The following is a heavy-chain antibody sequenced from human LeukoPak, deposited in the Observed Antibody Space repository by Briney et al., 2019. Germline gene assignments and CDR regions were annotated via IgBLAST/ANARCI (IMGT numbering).Heavy chain of an antibody. CDR2: IKQDGSEK. CDR1: GFTFSNYW. V-gene: IGHV3-7*01. CDR3: ARMAAAGYYSYYYMDV. J-gene: IGHJ6*03. Sequence: GGSLRLSCAASGFTFSNYWMSWVRQAPGEGLEWVANIKQDGSEKYYVDSVKGRFTISRDNAKNSLYLQMNSLRAEDTAVYYCARMAAAGYYSYYYMDVWGKGTTVTVSS. D-gene: IGHD6-13*01.